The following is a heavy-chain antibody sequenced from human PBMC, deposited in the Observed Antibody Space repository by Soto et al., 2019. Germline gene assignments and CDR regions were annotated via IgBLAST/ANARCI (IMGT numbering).Heavy chain of an antibody. CDR1: GGSISSYY. CDR3: ARLRELAVFDY. Sequence: SETLSLTCTVSGGSISSYYWSWIRQPPGKGLEWIGYIYYSGSTNYNPSLKSRVTTSVDTSKNQFSLKLSSVTAADTAVYYCARLRELAVFDYWGQGTLVTVSS. V-gene: IGHV4-59*08. J-gene: IGHJ4*02. CDR2: IYYSGST. D-gene: IGHD1-26*01.